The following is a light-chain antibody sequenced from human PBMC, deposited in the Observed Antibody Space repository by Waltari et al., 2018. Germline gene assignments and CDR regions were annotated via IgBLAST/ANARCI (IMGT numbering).Light chain of an antibody. CDR3: SSYTSSSTLEV. J-gene: IGLJ2*01. CDR2: DVS. V-gene: IGLV2-14*03. CDR1: SSDVGGYNY. Sequence: QSALTQPASVSGSPGQSITISCTGTSSDVGGYNYVSWYQQHPGKAPKLMIYDVSNRPSGVSNGFSGANSGNTASLTISGLQAEDEADYYCSSYTSSSTLEVFGGGTKLTVL.